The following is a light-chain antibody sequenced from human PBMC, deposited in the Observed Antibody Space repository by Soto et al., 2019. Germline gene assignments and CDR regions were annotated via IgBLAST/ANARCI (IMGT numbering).Light chain of an antibody. J-gene: IGKJ1*01. V-gene: IGKV1-5*03. CDR1: QSNSSW. CDR2: KAS. CDR3: QQYYSSVT. Sequence: DIQMTQSPSTLSASVGDRVTITCRANQSNSSWLAWYQRRPGKAPRLLISKASSLESGVPSRFSGGGFGTEFTLTISSLQPDDFATYYCQQYYSSVTFGQGTTVEIK.